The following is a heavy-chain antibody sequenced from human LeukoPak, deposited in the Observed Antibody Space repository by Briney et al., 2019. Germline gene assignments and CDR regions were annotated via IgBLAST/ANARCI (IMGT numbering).Heavy chain of an antibody. J-gene: IGHJ6*02. CDR3: ARGVPSGIAVAGTIGYYYGMDV. Sequence: PSETLSLTCAVYGGSFSGYYWSWIRQPPGKGLEWIGEINHSGSTNYNPSLKSRVTISVDTSKNQFSLKLSSVTAADTAVYYCARGVPSGIAVAGTIGYYYGMDVWGQGTTVTVSS. CDR2: INHSGST. V-gene: IGHV4-34*01. CDR1: GGSFSGYY. D-gene: IGHD6-19*01.